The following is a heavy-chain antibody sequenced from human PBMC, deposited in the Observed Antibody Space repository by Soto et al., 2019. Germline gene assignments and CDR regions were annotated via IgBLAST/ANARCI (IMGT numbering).Heavy chain of an antibody. V-gene: IGHV3-30*18. J-gene: IGHJ4*02. Sequence: QPGGSLRLSCVASGFTFNNYAFHWVRQTPGTGLEWVAVISNDGSDKYYADSVKGRFTISRDNSKNTLHLQMDSLRAEDTAVYFCAKVRIAPPKPFYFDSWGQGTLVTVSS. CDR2: ISNDGSDK. CDR3: AKVRIAPPKPFYFDS. CDR1: GFTFNNYA. D-gene: IGHD6-13*01.